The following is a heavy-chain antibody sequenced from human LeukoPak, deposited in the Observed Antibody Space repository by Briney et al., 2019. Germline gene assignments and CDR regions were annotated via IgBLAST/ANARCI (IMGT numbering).Heavy chain of an antibody. CDR1: GGTFSSYA. V-gene: IGHV1-69*06. D-gene: IGHD3-9*01. CDR2: IIPIFGTA. J-gene: IGHJ5*02. Sequence: GASVKVSCKASGGTFSSYAISWVRQAPGQGLEWMGGIIPIFGTANYAQKFQGRVTITADKSTSTAYMELSSLRSEDTAVYYCALTLYDILTGYYLHPFNWFDPWGQGTLVTVSS. CDR3: ALTLYDILTGYYLHPFNWFDP.